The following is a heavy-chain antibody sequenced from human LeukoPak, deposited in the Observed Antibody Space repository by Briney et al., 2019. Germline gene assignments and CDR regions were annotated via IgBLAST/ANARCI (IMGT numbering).Heavy chain of an antibody. CDR1: GGSISSYY. CDR2: IYYSGST. J-gene: IGHJ4*02. D-gene: IGHD1-7*01. Sequence: SETLSLTCTVSGGSISSYYWSWIRQPPGKGQEWIGYIYYSGSTNYSPSLKSRVTISVDTSKNQFSLKLSSVTAADTAVYYCAREDWNYNLDYWGQGTLVTVSS. CDR3: AREDWNYNLDY. V-gene: IGHV4-59*01.